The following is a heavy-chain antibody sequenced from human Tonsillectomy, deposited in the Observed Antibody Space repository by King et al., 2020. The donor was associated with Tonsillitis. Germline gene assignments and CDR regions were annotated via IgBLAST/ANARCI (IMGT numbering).Heavy chain of an antibody. Sequence: VQLVESGGGLVQPGGSLRLSCAASGFTFSSYAMSWVRQAPGKGLEWVSAISGSGGSTYYADSVKGRFTISRDNSKNTLYLQMNSLRAEDTAVYYCAKDPDMYALRKVTYFDYWGQGTLVTVSS. V-gene: IGHV3-23*04. CDR2: ISGSGGST. J-gene: IGHJ4*02. CDR3: AKDPDMYALRKVTYFDY. D-gene: IGHD2-8*01. CDR1: GFTFSSYA.